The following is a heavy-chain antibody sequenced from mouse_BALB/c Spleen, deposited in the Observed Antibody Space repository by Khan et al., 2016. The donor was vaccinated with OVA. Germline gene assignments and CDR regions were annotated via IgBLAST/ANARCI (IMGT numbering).Heavy chain of an antibody. D-gene: IGHD1-1*01. CDR1: GYTFTSYW. Sequence: DLVKPGASVKLSCKASGYTFTSYWINWIKQRPGQGLEWIGRVSPGSGSPYYNEIFKGKATVTVDKSSSTAYIQLNSLSSEDSAVYFCTRSNYYGNSLYARDYWGQGTSVTVSS. V-gene: IGHV1S41*01. CDR3: TRSNYYGNSLYARDY. J-gene: IGHJ4*01. CDR2: VSPGSGSP.